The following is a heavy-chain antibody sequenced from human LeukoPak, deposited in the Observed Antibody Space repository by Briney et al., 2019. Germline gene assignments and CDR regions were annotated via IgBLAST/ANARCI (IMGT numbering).Heavy chain of an antibody. Sequence: SETLYLTCAVYGGSFSGYYWSWIRQPPGKGLEWIGEINHSGSTNYNPSLKSRVTISVDTSKNQFSLKLSSVTAADTAVYYCASNQDGYNSNQPWAFDIWGPGTMVTVSS. CDR2: INHSGST. V-gene: IGHV4-34*01. CDR1: GGSFSGYY. CDR3: ASNQDGYNSNQPWAFDI. D-gene: IGHD5-24*01. J-gene: IGHJ3*02.